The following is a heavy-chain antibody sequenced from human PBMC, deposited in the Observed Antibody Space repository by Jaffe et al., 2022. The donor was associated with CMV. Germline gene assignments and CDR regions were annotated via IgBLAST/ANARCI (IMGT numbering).Heavy chain of an antibody. CDR1: GGTFSSYA. CDR2: IIPILGIA. J-gene: IGHJ6*03. D-gene: IGHD1-26*01. CDR3: ARAAPRGVGATTDYYYYYMDV. Sequence: QVQLVQSGAEVKKPGSSVKVSCKASGGTFSSYAISWVRQAPGQGLEWMGRIIPILGIANYAQKFQGRVTITADKSTSTAYMELSSLRSEDTAVYYCARAAPRGVGATTDYYYYYMDVWGKGTTVTVSS. V-gene: IGHV1-69*09.